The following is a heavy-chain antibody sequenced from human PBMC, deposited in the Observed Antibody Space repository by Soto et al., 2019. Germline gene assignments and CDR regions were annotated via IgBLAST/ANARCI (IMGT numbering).Heavy chain of an antibody. CDR1: GDTFSSYT. Sequence: ASVKVSCKASGDTFSSYTINWVRQVPGQGLEWMGWISAYNGNTNYAQNLQGRVTMTTDTSTSTAYMELRSLRSDDTAVYYCARDLPPVDYWGQGTLVTVSS. CDR3: ARDLPPVDY. V-gene: IGHV1-18*01. CDR2: ISAYNGNT. J-gene: IGHJ4*02.